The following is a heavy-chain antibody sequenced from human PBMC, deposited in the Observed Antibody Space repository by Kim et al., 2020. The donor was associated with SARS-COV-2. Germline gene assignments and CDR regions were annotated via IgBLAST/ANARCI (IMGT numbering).Heavy chain of an antibody. D-gene: IGHD1-1*01. CDR1: GGSISSSNW. J-gene: IGHJ4*02. CDR2: IYHSGST. CDR3: ARTVYWNGAPRFSY. V-gene: IGHV4-4*02. Sequence: SETLSLTCAVSGGSISSSNWWSWVRQPPGKGLEWIGEIYHSGSTNYNPSLKSRVTISVDKSKNQFSLKLSSVTAADTAVYYCARTVYWNGAPRFSYWGQGTLVTVSS.